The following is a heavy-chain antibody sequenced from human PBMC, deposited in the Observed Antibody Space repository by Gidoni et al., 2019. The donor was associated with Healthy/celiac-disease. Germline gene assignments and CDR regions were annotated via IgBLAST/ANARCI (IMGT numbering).Heavy chain of an antibody. CDR1: GVSVTSGSYY. J-gene: IGHJ4*02. Sequence: QVQLQASGPGLVQPSEPLSLTCPVSGVSVTSGSYYWSWIRQPPGKGLEWIGYIYYSGSTNYNPSLKSRGTISVDTSKNQFSLKLSSVTAADTAVYYCARWMEGNWGQGTLVTVSS. CDR3: ARWMEGN. V-gene: IGHV4-61*01. D-gene: IGHD1-1*01. CDR2: IYYSGST.